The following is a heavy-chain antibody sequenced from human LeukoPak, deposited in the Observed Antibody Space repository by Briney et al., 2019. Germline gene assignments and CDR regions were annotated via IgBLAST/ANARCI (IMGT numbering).Heavy chain of an antibody. CDR1: GFTFSSYW. D-gene: IGHD2-15*01. CDR2: INSDGSST. J-gene: IGHJ4*02. CDR3: ARNVLPGYFDY. Sequence: GGSLRLSCAASGFTFSSYWMYWVRQAPGKGLVWVSRINSDGSSTSYADSVKGRFTISRDNAKNTLYLQMNSLRAEDTAVYYCARNVLPGYFDYWGQGTLVTVSS. V-gene: IGHV3-74*01.